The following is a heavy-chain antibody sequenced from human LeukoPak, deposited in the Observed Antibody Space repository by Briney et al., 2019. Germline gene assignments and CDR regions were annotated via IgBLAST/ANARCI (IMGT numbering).Heavy chain of an antibody. J-gene: IGHJ3*02. V-gene: IGHV3-23*01. CDR1: RFSFSTYP. Sequence: GGSLRLSCEASRFSFSTYPMGWVRRAPGKGLEWVSGISASGDVTFHADPLKGRFTISRDNSKNTLYLQMDSLRAEDMAKYYCAKSLLTTASGTGRAFDIWGQGTMVTVSA. CDR3: AKSLLTTASGTGRAFDI. CDR2: ISASGDVT. D-gene: IGHD1-26*01.